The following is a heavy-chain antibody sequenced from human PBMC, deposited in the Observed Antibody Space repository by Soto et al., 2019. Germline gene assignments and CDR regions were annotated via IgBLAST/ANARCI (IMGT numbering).Heavy chain of an antibody. CDR2: IIPIFGTA. CDR1: GGTFSSNA. D-gene: IGHD2-15*01. J-gene: IGHJ6*02. V-gene: IGHV1-69*13. CDR3: ARGSGGSSYYYYGMDV. Sequence: EASVKVSCKASGGTFSSNATNWVRQAPRQGLEWMGGIIPIFGTANYAQKFQGRVTITADESTSTAYMELSSLRSEDTAVYYCARGSGGSSYYYYGMDVWGQGTTVTVSS.